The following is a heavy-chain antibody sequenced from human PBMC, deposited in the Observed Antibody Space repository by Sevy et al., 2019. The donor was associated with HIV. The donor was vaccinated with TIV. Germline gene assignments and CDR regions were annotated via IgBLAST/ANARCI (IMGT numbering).Heavy chain of an antibody. CDR1: GFTFDRYF. CDR3: AKRDLNHQFLLDF. Sequence: LSLTCAASGFTFDRYFMHWVRQAPGKGLEWLAVISGDGSDTSYADSLRGRFTISRDNSKNTLFLQMNRLGTEDTAVYFCAKRDLNHQFLLDFWGQGTLVTVSS. CDR2: ISGDGSDT. V-gene: IGHV3-30*18. D-gene: IGHD2-21*01. J-gene: IGHJ4*02.